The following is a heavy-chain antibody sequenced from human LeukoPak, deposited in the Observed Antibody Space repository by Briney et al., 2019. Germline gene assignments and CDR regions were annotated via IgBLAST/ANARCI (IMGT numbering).Heavy chain of an antibody. Sequence: GGSLRLSCAASGFTFSSYAMSWVRQAPGKGLDWVSAISGSGGITYYADSMKGRFTISRDNSKNTLYLQMNSLRAEDTAVYYCAKDPPIVGATTHWFDPWGQGTLVTVSS. CDR1: GFTFSSYA. CDR3: AKDPPIVGATTHWFDP. J-gene: IGHJ5*02. CDR2: ISGSGGIT. D-gene: IGHD1-26*01. V-gene: IGHV3-23*01.